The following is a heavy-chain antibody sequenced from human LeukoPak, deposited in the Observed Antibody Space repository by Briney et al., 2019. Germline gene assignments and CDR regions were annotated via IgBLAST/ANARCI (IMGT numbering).Heavy chain of an antibody. CDR1: GFTFSNYW. Sequence: GGSLRLSCAASGFTFSNYWMHWVRQAPGKGLVWVSRINSDGINTSYADSVKGRFTISRDNAKNTLNLQMNSLRAEDTTVYYCARDLGQYYDTSDNWFDPWGQGTLVTVSS. D-gene: IGHD3-22*01. J-gene: IGHJ5*02. CDR2: INSDGINT. CDR3: ARDLGQYYDTSDNWFDP. V-gene: IGHV3-74*01.